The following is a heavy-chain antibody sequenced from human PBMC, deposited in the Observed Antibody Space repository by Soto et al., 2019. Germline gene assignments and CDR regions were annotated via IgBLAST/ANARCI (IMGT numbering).Heavy chain of an antibody. J-gene: IGHJ3*02. Sequence: PGGSLRLSCAASGFTFSSYGMHWVRPAPGKGLEWVAVISYDGSNKYYADSVKGRFTISRDNSKNTLYLQMNSLRAEDTAVYYCAKGFPIMITFGGVIVRPDAFDIWGQGTMVTVSS. CDR1: GFTFSSYG. CDR3: AKGFPIMITFGGVIVRPDAFDI. V-gene: IGHV3-30*18. CDR2: ISYDGSNK. D-gene: IGHD3-16*02.